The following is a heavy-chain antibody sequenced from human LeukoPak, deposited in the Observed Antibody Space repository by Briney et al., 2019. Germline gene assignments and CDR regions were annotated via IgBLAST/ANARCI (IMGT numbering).Heavy chain of an antibody. CDR3: ARTIAAAGTNNWFDP. Sequence: PSGTLSLTCAVSGGSISSSNWWSWVRQPPGKGLEWIGEIYHSGSPYYNPSLKSRVTISVDTSKNQFSLKLSSVTAADTAVYYCARTIAAAGTNNWFDPWGQGTLVTVSS. D-gene: IGHD6-13*01. J-gene: IGHJ5*02. CDR2: IYHSGSP. V-gene: IGHV4-4*02. CDR1: GGSISSSNW.